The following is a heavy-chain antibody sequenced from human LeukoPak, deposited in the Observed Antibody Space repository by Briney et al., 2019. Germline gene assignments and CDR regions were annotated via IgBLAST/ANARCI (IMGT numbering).Heavy chain of an antibody. CDR2: INGSATYT. D-gene: IGHD5-18*01. J-gene: IGHJ3*02. V-gene: IGHV3-23*01. Sequence: GGTLRLSCAVSGFTFSNYAMHWVRQAPGKGLEWVSTINGSATYTNYADSVKGRFTISRHDSKNTLFLEMSSLRAEDTAVYYCAKDEYTYGYDAFDMWGQGTMVTVSS. CDR1: GFTFSNYA. CDR3: AKDEYTYGYDAFDM.